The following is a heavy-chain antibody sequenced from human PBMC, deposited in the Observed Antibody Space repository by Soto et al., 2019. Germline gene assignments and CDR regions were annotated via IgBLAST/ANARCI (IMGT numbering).Heavy chain of an antibody. Sequence: QVQLQESGPGLVKPSQTLSLTCTVSGGSISSGGYYWSWIRQHPGKGLEWIGYIYYSGSTYYNPSLRSRVTISVDTSKNQFSLKLSSVTAADTAVYYCARDPTTGRDRNAFDIWGQGTMVTVSS. CDR3: ARDPTTGRDRNAFDI. V-gene: IGHV4-31*03. J-gene: IGHJ3*02. CDR2: IYYSGST. D-gene: IGHD4-17*01. CDR1: GGSISSGGYY.